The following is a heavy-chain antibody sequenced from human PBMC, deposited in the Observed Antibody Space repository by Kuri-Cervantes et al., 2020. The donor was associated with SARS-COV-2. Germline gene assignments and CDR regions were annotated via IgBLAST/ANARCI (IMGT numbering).Heavy chain of an antibody. CDR3: ARDRHITIFGVVMGIQSAYYYYYMDV. Sequence: GGSLRLSCAASGFTFDDYAMHWVRQAPGKGLEWVSGISWNSGSIGYADPVKGRFTISRDNAKNSLYLQMNSLRAEDTAVYYCARDRHITIFGVVMGIQSAYYYYYMDVWGKGTTVTVSS. J-gene: IGHJ6*03. D-gene: IGHD3-3*01. CDR1: GFTFDDYA. V-gene: IGHV3-9*01. CDR2: ISWNSGSI.